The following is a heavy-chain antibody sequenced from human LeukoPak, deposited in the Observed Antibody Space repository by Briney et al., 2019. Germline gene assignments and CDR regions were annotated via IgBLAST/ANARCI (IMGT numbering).Heavy chain of an antibody. CDR1: GFTFSSYS. V-gene: IGHV3-21*05. CDR2: ISSSSSYT. D-gene: IGHD4-17*01. CDR3: ARGVSGDYVDY. Sequence: GGSLRLSCAASGFTFSSYSMNWVRQAPGKGLEWVSYISSSSSYTNYADSVKGRFTISRDNAKNSLYPQMNSLRAEDTAVYYCARGVSGDYVDYWGQGTLVTVSS. J-gene: IGHJ4*02.